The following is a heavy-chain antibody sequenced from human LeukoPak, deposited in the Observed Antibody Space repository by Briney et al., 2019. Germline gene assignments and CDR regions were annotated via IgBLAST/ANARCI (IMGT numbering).Heavy chain of an antibody. CDR1: GYTFTSYG. J-gene: IGHJ5*02. CDR2: ISAYNGNT. D-gene: IGHD3-10*01. CDR3: ARDRELWFGEFVGWFDP. Sequence: ASVKVSCKASGYTFTSYGISWVRQAPGQGLEWMGWISAYNGNTNYAQKLQGRVTMTTDTSTSTAYMELRSLTSDDTAVYYCARDRELWFGEFVGWFDPWGQGTLVTVSS. V-gene: IGHV1-18*01.